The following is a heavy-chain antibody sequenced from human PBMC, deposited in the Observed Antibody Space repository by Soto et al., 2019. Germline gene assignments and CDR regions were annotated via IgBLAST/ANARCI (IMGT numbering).Heavy chain of an antibody. V-gene: IGHV1-69*06. CDR1: GGSFSSYA. CDR2: IIPIFGTA. Sequence: SVKVSCKASGGSFSSYAISWVRQAPGQGLEWMGGIIPIFGTANYAQKFQGRVTITADKSTSTAYIELSSLRSEDTAVYYCAIPVRGVIRYYFDYWGQGTLVTVSS. CDR3: AIPVRGVIRYYFDY. D-gene: IGHD3-10*01. J-gene: IGHJ4*02.